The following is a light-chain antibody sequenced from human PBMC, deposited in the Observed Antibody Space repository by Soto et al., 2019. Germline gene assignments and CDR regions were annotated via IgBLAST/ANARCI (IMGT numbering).Light chain of an antibody. V-gene: IGKV1-39*01. CDR2: AAS. CDR1: QSISSY. J-gene: IGKJ5*01. Sequence: IQIPQTPSSLSAPVGARVTITFRASQSISSYLNWYQQKPGKAPKLLIYAASSLQSGVPSRFSGSGSGTDFTLTISSLQPEDFATYYCQQSYSTPHTFGGGTRLEIK. CDR3: QQSYSTPHT.